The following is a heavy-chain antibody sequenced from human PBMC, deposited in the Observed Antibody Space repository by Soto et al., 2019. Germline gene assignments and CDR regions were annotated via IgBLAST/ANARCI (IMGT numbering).Heavy chain of an antibody. V-gene: IGHV1-46*03. CDR1: GYTFTSYY. J-gene: IGHJ4*02. D-gene: IGHD2-15*01. CDR3: ARDDCSGGSCYHADY. Sequence: ASVKVSCKASGYTFTSYYMHWVRQAPGQGLEWMGIINPSGGSTSYAQKFQGRVTMTRDTSTSTVYMELSSLRSEDTAVYYCARDDCSGGSCYHADYWGQGTLVTVSS. CDR2: INPSGGST.